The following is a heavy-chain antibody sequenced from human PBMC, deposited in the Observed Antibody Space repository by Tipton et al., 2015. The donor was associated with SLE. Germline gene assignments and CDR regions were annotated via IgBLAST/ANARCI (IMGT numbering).Heavy chain of an antibody. CDR2: IKKDGSQK. CDR3: ARDYVSSRDFWGGPDAFDI. Sequence: SLRLSCAASGFTSSNYWMTWVRQAPGKGLEWVANIKKDGSQKFYVDSVKGRFTISRDNAKNSLSLQMNSLRAEDTAVYYCARDYVSSRDFWGGPDAFDIWGQGTTVAVSS. J-gene: IGHJ3*02. D-gene: IGHD3-3*01. CDR1: GFTSSNYW. V-gene: IGHV3-7*01.